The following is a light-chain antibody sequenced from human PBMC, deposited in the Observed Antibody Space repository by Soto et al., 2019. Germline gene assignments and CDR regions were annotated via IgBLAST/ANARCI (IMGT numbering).Light chain of an antibody. Sequence: QSVLTQPPSASGPPGQGVTISCSGSTSNIGGNYVYWYQQLPGTAPKLLIYRNNQRPSGVPDRFSGSKSGTSASLAISGRRSDDEADYFCVTWDDSLNRFYVFGTGKKVNV. CDR3: VTWDDSLNRFYV. J-gene: IGLJ1*01. CDR1: TSNIGGNY. CDR2: RNN. V-gene: IGLV1-47*01.